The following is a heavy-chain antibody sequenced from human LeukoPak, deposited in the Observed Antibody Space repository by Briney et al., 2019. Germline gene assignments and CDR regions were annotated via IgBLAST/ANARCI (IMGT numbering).Heavy chain of an antibody. J-gene: IGHJ3*02. V-gene: IGHV2-70*01. CDR3: ARIQVTTTIRGIDAFDI. Sequence: SGPAPVKPTQTLTLTCTFSGFSLSTSGMCVSWIRQPPGKALEWLALIDWDDDKYYSTSLKTRLTISKDTSKSQVVLTMTNMDPVDTATYYCARIQVTTTIRGIDAFDIWGQGTMVTVSS. D-gene: IGHD4-11*01. CDR1: GFSLSTSGMC. CDR2: IDWDDDK.